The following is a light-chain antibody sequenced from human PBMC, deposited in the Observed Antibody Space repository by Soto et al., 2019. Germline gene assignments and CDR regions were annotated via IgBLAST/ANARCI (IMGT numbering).Light chain of an antibody. J-gene: IGLJ2*01. V-gene: IGLV2-14*01. Sequence: QSVLTQPASVYGSPGQSITISCTGTGSDVGGYNYVSWYQQHPGKAPKVMIYDVSNRPSGVSNRFSGSKSGNTASLTISGLQAEDEADYYCSSYTSASTPLVFGGGTQLTVL. CDR3: SSYTSASTPLV. CDR2: DVS. CDR1: GSDVGGYNY.